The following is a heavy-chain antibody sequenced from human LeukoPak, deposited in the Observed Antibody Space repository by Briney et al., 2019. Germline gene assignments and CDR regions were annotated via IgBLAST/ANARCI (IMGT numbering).Heavy chain of an antibody. CDR3: ARDGDYYDPSF. CDR2: IYKSGRT. Sequence: SHTLSLTCTVSGGSISSNYYWSWIRQHPGEGLEWIGYIYKSGRTYYNPSLQSRVTISMDRSKNQFSLKLTSVTAADTAVYYCARDGDYYDPSFWGHGTLVTVSS. D-gene: IGHD3-22*01. V-gene: IGHV4-31*03. CDR1: GGSISSNYY. J-gene: IGHJ4*01.